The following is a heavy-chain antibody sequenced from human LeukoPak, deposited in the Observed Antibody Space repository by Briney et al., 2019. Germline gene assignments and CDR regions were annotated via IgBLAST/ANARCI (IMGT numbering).Heavy chain of an antibody. J-gene: IGHJ4*02. CDR2: ISWSSGSI. V-gene: IGHV3-9*01. CDR1: GFTFDDYA. CDR3: AKGYGSGSYYSPDY. Sequence: PGRSLRLSCAASGFTFDDYAMHWVRQAPGKGLEWVSGISWSSGSIGYADSVKGRFTISRDNAKNSLYLQMNSLRAEDTALYYCAKGYGSGSYYSPDYWGQGTLVTVSS. D-gene: IGHD3-10*01.